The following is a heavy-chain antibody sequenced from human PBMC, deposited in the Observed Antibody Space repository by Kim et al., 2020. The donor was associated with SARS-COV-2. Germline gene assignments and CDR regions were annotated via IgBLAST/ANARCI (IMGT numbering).Heavy chain of an antibody. D-gene: IGHD3-3*01. CDR2: IYYSGST. CDR3: ARPARGYDFWSGYYPGDTDAFDI. J-gene: IGHJ3*02. CDR1: GGSISSYY. V-gene: IGHV4-59*01. Sequence: SETLSLTCTVSGGSISSYYWSWIRQPPGKGLEWIGYIYYSGSTNYNPSLKSRVTISVDTSKNQFSLKLSSVTAADTAVYYCARPARGYDFWSGYYPGDTDAFDIWGQGTMVTVSS.